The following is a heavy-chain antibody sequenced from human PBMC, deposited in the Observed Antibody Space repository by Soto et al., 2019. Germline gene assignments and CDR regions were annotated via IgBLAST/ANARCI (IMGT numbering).Heavy chain of an antibody. J-gene: IGHJ6*02. CDR2: ISNDAVHT. Sequence: EVQLVESGGGLVQPGGSLRLSCVASGFTFTTYCMHWVRQAPGKGLEYLSAISNDAVHTYYANSVKDRFTISRDNSKDTLYLHKGSLRPEDMAVYYCARRLLPWDYHSYGMDVWGQGPTVTVSS. CDR3: ARRLLPWDYHSYGMDV. CDR1: GFTFTTYC. D-gene: IGHD7-27*01. V-gene: IGHV3-64*01.